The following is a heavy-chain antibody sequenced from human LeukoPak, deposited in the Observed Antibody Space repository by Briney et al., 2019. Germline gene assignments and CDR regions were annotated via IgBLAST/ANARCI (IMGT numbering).Heavy chain of an antibody. D-gene: IGHD1-26*01. CDR3: ARGATTAFHFDY. CDR2: IYRSGST. V-gene: IGHV4-38-2*01. CDR1: GYSISSGYY. Sequence: SETLSLTCAVSGYSISSGYYWGWIRQPPGKGLEWIGTIYRSGSTYYNNASLKSRVTISVDTSKNQFSLKLSSVTAADTAVYYCARGATTAFHFDYWGQGTLVTVSS. J-gene: IGHJ4*02.